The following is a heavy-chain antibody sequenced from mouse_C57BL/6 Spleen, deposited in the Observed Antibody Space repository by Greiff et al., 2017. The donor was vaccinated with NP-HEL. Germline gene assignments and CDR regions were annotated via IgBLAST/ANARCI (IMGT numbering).Heavy chain of an antibody. D-gene: IGHD2-4*01. V-gene: IGHV1-22*01. CDR3: ARADDYDDWFAY. CDR2: INPNNGGT. CDR1: GYTFTDYN. J-gene: IGHJ3*01. Sequence: VQLQQSGPELVKPGASVKMSCKASGYTFTDYNMHWVKQSHGKSLEWIGYINPNNGGTSYNQKFKGKATLTVNNASSTAYMELRSLTSEESAVYYCARADDYDDWFAYWGQGTLVTVSA.